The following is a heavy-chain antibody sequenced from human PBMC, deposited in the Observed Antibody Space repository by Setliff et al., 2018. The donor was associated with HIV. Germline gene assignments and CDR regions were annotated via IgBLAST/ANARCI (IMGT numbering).Heavy chain of an antibody. V-gene: IGHV5-51*01. Sequence: PGESLKIPCKGFGYKFTDYWVGWVRQMPGEGLEWMGVIYGDGSDPRYSPSFQGQVTISVDKSINTAYLRWTSLKASDTALYYCARPQYHQSSDAFDIWGQGTMVTVSS. J-gene: IGHJ3*02. CDR3: ARPQYHQSSDAFDI. CDR1: GYKFTDYW. CDR2: IYGDGSDP.